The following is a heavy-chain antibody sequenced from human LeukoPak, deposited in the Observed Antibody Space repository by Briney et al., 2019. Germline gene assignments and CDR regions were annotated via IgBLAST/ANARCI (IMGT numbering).Heavy chain of an antibody. Sequence: PETLSLTCTVSGGSISSYYWSWIRQPPGKGLEWIGYIYYSGSTNYNPSLKSRVTISVDTSKNQFSLKLSSVTAADTAVYYCARVNPIAAAGITDYWGQGTLVTVSS. CDR1: GGSISSYY. CDR3: ARVNPIAAAGITDY. J-gene: IGHJ4*02. D-gene: IGHD6-13*01. V-gene: IGHV4-59*12. CDR2: IYYSGST.